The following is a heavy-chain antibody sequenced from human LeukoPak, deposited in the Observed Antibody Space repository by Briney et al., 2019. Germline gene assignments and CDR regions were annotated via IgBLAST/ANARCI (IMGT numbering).Heavy chain of an antibody. CDR1: GFTFNNYA. D-gene: IGHD3-10*01. V-gene: IGHV3-23*01. CDR3: AKDTHQLLLVGELISPIDN. Sequence: GGTLRLSCAASGFTFNNYAMYWVRQAPRKGLEGVSGISGRGGSTHYAPSVKGRFTISRDNSKNKLYLKMNSLRAEDTAVYHSAKDTHQLLLVGELISPIDNWGHGALVTVSS. CDR2: ISGRGGST. J-gene: IGHJ4*01.